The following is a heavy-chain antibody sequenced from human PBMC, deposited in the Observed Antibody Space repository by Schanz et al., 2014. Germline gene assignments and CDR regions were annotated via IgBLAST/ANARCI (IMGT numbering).Heavy chain of an antibody. CDR1: GFTFSSYA. CDR3: ARDRGYCSGGSCLTFDY. J-gene: IGHJ4*02. CDR2: ISGSGGST. V-gene: IGHV3-23*01. Sequence: EVQLLESGGGLVQPGGSLRLSCAASGFTFSSYAMSWVRQAPGKGLEWVSGISGSGGSTYYADSVKGRFTISRDNSKNILYLQMNTLRAEDTAVYYCARDRGYCSGGSCLTFDYWGQGTLVTVSS. D-gene: IGHD2-15*01.